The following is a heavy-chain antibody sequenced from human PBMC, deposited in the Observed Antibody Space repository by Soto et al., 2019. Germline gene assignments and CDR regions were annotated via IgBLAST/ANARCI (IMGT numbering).Heavy chain of an antibody. D-gene: IGHD3-10*01. Sequence: QVQLVQAGAEVKKSGSSVKVSCTASRGILNYNTLSWVRQAPGQGLEWLGSVISIVEMSSYAQKFHGTVTVTADKSTSTVYIVLTNLRSEDTAVYFCATPYSSGSTQCDAWGQGTMVNVS. CDR2: VISIVEMS. CDR1: RGILNYNT. V-gene: IGHV1-69*02. CDR3: ATPYSSGSTQCDA. J-gene: IGHJ5*02.